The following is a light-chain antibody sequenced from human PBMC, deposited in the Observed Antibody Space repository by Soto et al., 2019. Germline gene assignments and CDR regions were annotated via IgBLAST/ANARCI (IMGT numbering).Light chain of an antibody. V-gene: IGLV2-8*01. CDR3: SSYAGSSNV. CDR2: EVN. CDR1: SSDVCGYNY. J-gene: IGLJ1*01. Sequence: QSVLTQPPSASASPLQSVAISCTGTSSDVCGYNYVSWYQQHPGKAPKLMIYEVNKQPPGVPDRFSGSKSGNTASVTVSGLQADDEAYYYCSSYAGSSNVFGSGTKVTVL.